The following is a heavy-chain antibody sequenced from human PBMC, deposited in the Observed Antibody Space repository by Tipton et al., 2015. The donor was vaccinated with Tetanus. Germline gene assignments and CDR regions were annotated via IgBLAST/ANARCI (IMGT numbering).Heavy chain of an antibody. D-gene: IGHD6-19*01. J-gene: IGHJ4*02. Sequence: TLSLTCSVSGGSISSYYWSWIRQPPGKGLEWIGYIYYSGSTNYNPSLKSRVTTSVDTSKNQFSLKLSSVTAADTAVYYCARDSSMAVADPILWYWGQGTLVTVSS. CDR1: GGSISSYY. CDR2: IYYSGST. CDR3: ARDSSMAVADPILWY. V-gene: IGHV4-59*12.